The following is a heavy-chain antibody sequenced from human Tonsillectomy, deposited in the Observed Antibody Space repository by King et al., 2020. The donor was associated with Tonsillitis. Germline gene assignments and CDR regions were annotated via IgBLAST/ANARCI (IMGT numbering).Heavy chain of an antibody. V-gene: IGHV3-30-3*01. CDR3: ASHLYQNSWFLTF. Sequence: VQLVESGGGVVQPGRSLRLSCAASGFIFSNYAIHWVRQAPGKGLEWVAVISYDGSNKYYGDSVKGRFTISRDNSRNTLYLQMNSLRPDDTAVYYCASHLYQNSWFLTFWCQGTLVTVPT. J-gene: IGHJ1*01. CDR1: GFIFSNYA. D-gene: IGHD3-10*01. CDR2: ISYDGSNK.